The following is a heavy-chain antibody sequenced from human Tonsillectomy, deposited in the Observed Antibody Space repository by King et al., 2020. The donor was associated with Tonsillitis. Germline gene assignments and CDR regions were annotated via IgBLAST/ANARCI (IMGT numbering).Heavy chain of an antibody. J-gene: IGHJ4*02. CDR2: IGGSGAYA. CDR1: GFTFXSYA. V-gene: IGHV3-23*04. CDR3: AKNTGSSYGYFEY. D-gene: IGHD5-18*01. Sequence: VQLVESGXXXGXXXXSLXLXXAXSGFTFXSYAMXWVXXAPGKGLEWVSTIGGSGAYAYYADSVRGRFTNSRDNSKNTMYMQMNSLRAEDTAIYYCAKNTGSSYGYFEYWGRGTLVTVSS.